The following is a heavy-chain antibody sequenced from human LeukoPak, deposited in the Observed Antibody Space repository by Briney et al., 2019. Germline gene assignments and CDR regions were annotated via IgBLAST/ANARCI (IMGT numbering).Heavy chain of an antibody. J-gene: IGHJ4*02. Sequence: GGSLRLSCTASGFTFGVYARSWVRQAPGKGLEWVGFIRSKVYGGTKEYTASVKGRFTISRDDSKSIAYLQMNSLKTEHTAVYYCTRARGAYGGRVFDYWGQGTLVTVSS. D-gene: IGHD5-12*01. CDR1: GFTFGVYA. CDR3: TRARGAYGGRVFDY. V-gene: IGHV3-49*04. CDR2: IRSKVYGGTK.